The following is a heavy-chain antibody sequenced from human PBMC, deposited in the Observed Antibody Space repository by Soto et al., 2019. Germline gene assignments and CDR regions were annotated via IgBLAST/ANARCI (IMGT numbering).Heavy chain of an antibody. Sequence: PSETLSLTCTVSGGSISSYYWSWIRQPPGKGLEWIGYIYYSGSTNYNPSLKSRVTISVDTSKNQFSLKLSSVTAADTAVYYCARVSGNGSGSYYTYYFDYWGQGTLVTVSS. CDR2: IYYSGST. J-gene: IGHJ4*02. V-gene: IGHV4-59*01. D-gene: IGHD3-10*01. CDR3: ARVSGNGSGSYYTYYFDY. CDR1: GGSISSYY.